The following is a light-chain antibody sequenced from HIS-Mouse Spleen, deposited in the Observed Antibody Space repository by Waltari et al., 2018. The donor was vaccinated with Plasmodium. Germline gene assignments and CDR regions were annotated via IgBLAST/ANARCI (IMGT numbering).Light chain of an antibody. CDR1: SSNIGSNT. CDR3: AAWDDSLNGVV. V-gene: IGLV1-44*01. J-gene: IGLJ2*01. Sequence: QSVLTQPPSASGTPGQRVTISCSGSSSNIGSNTVNWYQQLPGPAPKLHIYSNNPRPSGVPDRLSGSKSDTSASLAISGLQSEDEADYYCAAWDDSLNGVVFGGGTKLTVL. CDR2: SNN.